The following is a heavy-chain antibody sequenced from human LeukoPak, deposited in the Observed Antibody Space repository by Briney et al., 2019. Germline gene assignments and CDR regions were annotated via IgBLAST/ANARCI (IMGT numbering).Heavy chain of an antibody. CDR2: IIPIFGTA. CDR3: ASTPYSSSPFDY. CDR1: GGTFSSYA. J-gene: IGHJ4*02. V-gene: IGHV1-69*01. Sequence: GSSVKVSCKASGGTFSSYAISWVRQAPGQGLEWMGGIIPIFGTANYAQKFQDRVTITADESTSTAYMELSSLRSEDTAVYYCASTPYSSSPFDYWGQGTLVTVSS. D-gene: IGHD6-6*01.